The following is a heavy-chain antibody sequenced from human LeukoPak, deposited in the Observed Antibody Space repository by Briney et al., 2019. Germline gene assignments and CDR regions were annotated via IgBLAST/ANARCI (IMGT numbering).Heavy chain of an antibody. CDR3: ARYPYSDSGVWQAFDY. CDR1: GGSISSGSHY. V-gene: IGHV4-39*01. D-gene: IGHD5-12*01. J-gene: IGHJ4*02. Sequence: PSETLSLTCIVSGGSISSGSHYWGWIRQSPEKGLEWTGSMHYSGIIYYNPSLTSRVTISVDTSKNQFSLRLTSVTAADTAVYYCARYPYSDSGVWQAFDYWGQGTLVTVSS. CDR2: MHYSGII.